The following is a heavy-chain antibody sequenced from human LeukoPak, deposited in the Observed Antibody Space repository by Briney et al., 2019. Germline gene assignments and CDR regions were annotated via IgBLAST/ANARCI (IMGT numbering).Heavy chain of an antibody. CDR3: ARHDYDSDSFDI. D-gene: IGHD3-16*01. CDR1: GYSFTSYW. V-gene: IGHV5-10-1*01. Sequence: EESLKISCKGSGYSFTSYWIIWVRQMPGKGLEWMGRIDPSDSYTNYSPSFQGHVTISADKSIRTAYLQWSTLKATDTAMYYCARHDYDSDSFDIWGQGTVVAVSS. J-gene: IGHJ3*02. CDR2: IDPSDSYT.